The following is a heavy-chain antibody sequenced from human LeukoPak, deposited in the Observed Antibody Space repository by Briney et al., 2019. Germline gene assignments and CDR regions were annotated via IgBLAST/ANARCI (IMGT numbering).Heavy chain of an antibody. CDR3: ASSDSSGYPALIYY. V-gene: IGHV4-39*01. Sequence: PSETLSLTCTVSGGSISSSNYYWGWIRQPPGKGLEWIGSIYYSGSTYYNPSLKSRVTISVDTSKNQFSLKLSSVTAADTAVYYCASSDSSGYPALIYYWGQGTLVTVSS. J-gene: IGHJ4*02. CDR1: GGSISSSNYY. CDR2: IYYSGST. D-gene: IGHD3-22*01.